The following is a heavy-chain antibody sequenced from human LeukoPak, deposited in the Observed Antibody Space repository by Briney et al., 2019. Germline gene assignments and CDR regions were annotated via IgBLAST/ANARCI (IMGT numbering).Heavy chain of an antibody. CDR3: ARSPDLRLRNDALDI. Sequence: SQTLSLTCTVSGRSISSGSYYWSWIRQPAGKGLEWIGRIYTSGSTNYNPSLKSRVTISVDTSKNQFSLKLSSVTAADTAVYYCARSPDLRLRNDALDIWGQGTMVTVSS. J-gene: IGHJ3*02. D-gene: IGHD2-2*01. V-gene: IGHV4-61*02. CDR1: GRSISSGSYY. CDR2: IYTSGST.